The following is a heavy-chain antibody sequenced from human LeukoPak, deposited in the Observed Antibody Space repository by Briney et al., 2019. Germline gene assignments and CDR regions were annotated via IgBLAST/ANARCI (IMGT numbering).Heavy chain of an antibody. J-gene: IGHJ3*02. D-gene: IGHD6-19*01. V-gene: IGHV3-73*01. CDR3: RSSGWLNDAFDI. CDR1: GFTFSGSA. Sequence: GGSLRLSCAAYGFTFSGSAMHWVRQASGKGLEWVGRIRSKANSYATAYAASVKGRFTISRDDSKNTAYLQMNSLKTEDTAVYYCRSSGWLNDAFDIWGQGTMVTVSS. CDR2: IRSKANSYAT.